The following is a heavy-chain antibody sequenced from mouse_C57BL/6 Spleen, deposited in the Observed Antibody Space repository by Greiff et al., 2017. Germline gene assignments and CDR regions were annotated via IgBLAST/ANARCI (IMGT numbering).Heavy chain of an antibody. Sequence: EVQGVESGGGLVKPGGSLKLSCAASGFTFSSSAMSWVRQTPEKRLEWVATISDGGSYTYYPDNVKGRFTISRDNAKNNLYLQMSHLKSEDTAMYYCASQLRLPFMDYWGQGTSVTVSS. V-gene: IGHV5-4*01. CDR3: ASQLRLPFMDY. CDR1: GFTFSSSA. J-gene: IGHJ4*01. D-gene: IGHD3-2*02. CDR2: ISDGGSYT.